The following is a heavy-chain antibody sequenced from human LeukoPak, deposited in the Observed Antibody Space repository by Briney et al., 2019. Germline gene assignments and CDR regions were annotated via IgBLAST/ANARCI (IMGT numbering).Heavy chain of an antibody. CDR1: GGSISSGGYY. D-gene: IGHD3-22*01. Sequence: SETLSLTCTVSGGSISSGGYYWSWIRQHPGKGXXWIGYIYYSGSTYYNPSLESRVTISVDTSKNQFSLKLSSVTAADTAVYYCAREAYYDREIDYWGQGTLVTVSS. V-gene: IGHV4-31*03. J-gene: IGHJ4*02. CDR2: IYYSGST. CDR3: AREAYYDREIDY.